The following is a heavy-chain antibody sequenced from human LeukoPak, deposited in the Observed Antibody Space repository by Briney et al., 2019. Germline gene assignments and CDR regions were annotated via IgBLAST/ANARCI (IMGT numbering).Heavy chain of an antibody. V-gene: IGHV1-69*04. CDR3: ARGVQYGMDV. CDR1: GGTFSSYA. Sequence: ASVKVSCKASGGTFSSYASSWVRQAPGQGLEWMGRIIPILDIANYAQKFQGRVTITADKSTSTAYMELSSLRSEDTAVYYCARGVQYGMDVWGQGTTVTVSS. J-gene: IGHJ6*02. CDR2: IIPILDIA. D-gene: IGHD3-10*02.